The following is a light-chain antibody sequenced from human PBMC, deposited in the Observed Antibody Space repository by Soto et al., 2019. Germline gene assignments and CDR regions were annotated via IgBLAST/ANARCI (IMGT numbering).Light chain of an antibody. Sequence: QSVLTQPASVSGSPGQSVTISCTGTSSDFGSYNYVAWYQQFPGKTPKLIIYEVRNRPSGVSSRFSGSKSGNTASLTISGLQAEDEADYYCISYTGSDTSYVFGTGTKVTV. CDR1: SSDFGSYNY. J-gene: IGLJ1*01. CDR3: ISYTGSDTSYV. V-gene: IGLV2-14*01. CDR2: EVR.